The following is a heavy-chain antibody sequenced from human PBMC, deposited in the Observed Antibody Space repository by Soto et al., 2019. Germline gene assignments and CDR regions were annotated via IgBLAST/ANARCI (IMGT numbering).Heavy chain of an antibody. CDR3: AHRRRHANNIPYYFDY. V-gene: IGHV2-5*02. D-gene: IGHD1-1*01. CDR1: GFSFNTSGVG. J-gene: IGHJ4*02. Sequence: SGPTLVNPTQTLTLTCTFSGFSFNTSGVGVGWIRQPPGKALEWLALIFWDDDKRYSPSLRSRLTIAKDTSKNQVVLTMASMDPVDTATYYCAHRRRHANNIPYYFDYWGQGTPVTVSS. CDR2: IFWDDDK.